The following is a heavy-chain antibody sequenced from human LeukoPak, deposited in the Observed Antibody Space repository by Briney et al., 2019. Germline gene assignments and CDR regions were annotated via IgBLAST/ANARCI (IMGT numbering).Heavy chain of an antibody. J-gene: IGHJ4*02. CDR2: ISWNSGSI. V-gene: IGHV3-9*01. Sequence: GGSLRLSCAASGFTFSSYAVSWVRQAPGKGLEWVSGISWNSGSIGYADSVKGRFTISRDNAKNSLYLQMNSLRAEDTALYYCAKEGYWGQGTLVTVSS. CDR3: AKEGY. CDR1: GFTFSSYA.